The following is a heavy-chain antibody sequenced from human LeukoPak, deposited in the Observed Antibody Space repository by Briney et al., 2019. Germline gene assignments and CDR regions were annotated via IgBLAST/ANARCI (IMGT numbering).Heavy chain of an antibody. V-gene: IGHV1-2*02. CDR2: INSNSGGT. J-gene: IGHJ3*02. CDR3: ARGASGFDI. CDR1: GYTFTGYY. Sequence: GSSVKVSCKASGYTFTGYYIHWVRQAPGQGLEWVGWINSNSGGTDFAQKFQGRVTMTRDTSISTAYMELSRLRSDDTVVYYCARGASGFDIWGQGTMVTVSS.